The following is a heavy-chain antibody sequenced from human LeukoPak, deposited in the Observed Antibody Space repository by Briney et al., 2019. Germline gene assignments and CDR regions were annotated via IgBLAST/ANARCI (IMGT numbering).Heavy chain of an antibody. V-gene: IGHV3-23*01. CDR1: GFSFSSNA. CDR2: INWNGGST. CDR3: AREGSAYYYDSSGYYFDY. Sequence: GGSLRLSCEASGFSFSSNAMSWVRQAPGKGLEWVSGINWNGGSTGYADSVKGRFTISRDNSKNTLYLQMNSLRAEDTAVYYCAREGSAYYYDSSGYYFDYWGQGTLVTVSS. J-gene: IGHJ4*02. D-gene: IGHD3-22*01.